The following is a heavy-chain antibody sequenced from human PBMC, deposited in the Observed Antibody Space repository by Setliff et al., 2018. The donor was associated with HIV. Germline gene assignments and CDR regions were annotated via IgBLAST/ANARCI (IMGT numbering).Heavy chain of an antibody. J-gene: IGHJ4*02. CDR1: GDSISSGSYY. V-gene: IGHV4-61*02. Sequence: ASETLSLTCTASGDSISSGSYYWSWIRQPAGKGLEWIGRIYTSGSTNYNPSLKSRVTISVDTSKNQFSLKLSSVTAADAAVYYCARGSYSSSWYGSHFDYWGQGILVTVSS. D-gene: IGHD6-13*01. CDR3: ARGSYSSSWYGSHFDY. CDR2: IYTSGST.